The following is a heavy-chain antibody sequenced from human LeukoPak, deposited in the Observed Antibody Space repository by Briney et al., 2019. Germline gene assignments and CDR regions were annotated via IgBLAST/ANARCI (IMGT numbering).Heavy chain of an antibody. V-gene: IGHV3-30*02. CDR3: ANHRYSSGGGYAFDI. Sequence: PGGPLTLSCAASGFTCSSYGMLWVRQAPEKALEWVAFIGYDGSNKYTADSARGRFTLSRDNSKDTLYLQMNSLRAEDTAVYYCANHRYSSGGGYAFDIWGQGIMVTVSS. D-gene: IGHD6-19*01. CDR2: IGYDGSNK. J-gene: IGHJ3*02. CDR1: GFTCSSYG.